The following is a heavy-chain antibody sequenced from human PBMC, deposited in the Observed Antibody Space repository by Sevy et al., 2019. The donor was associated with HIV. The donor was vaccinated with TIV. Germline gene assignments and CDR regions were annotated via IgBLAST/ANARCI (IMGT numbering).Heavy chain of an antibody. CDR1: GYTFTNYA. D-gene: IGHD3-3*01. Sequence: GSVKVSCKASGYTFTNYAISWVRQAPGQGLERTGWISGFNGDTKNAEKFQGRFTMTTDTSTKTAYMDLRSLRSDDTAVYYCVRGTTFYDFWTGGDYWGQGTLVTVSS. CDR2: ISGFNGDT. CDR3: VRGTTFYDFWTGGDY. V-gene: IGHV1-18*01. J-gene: IGHJ4*02.